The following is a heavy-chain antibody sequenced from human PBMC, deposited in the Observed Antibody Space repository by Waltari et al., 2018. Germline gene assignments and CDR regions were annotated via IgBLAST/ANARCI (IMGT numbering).Heavy chain of an antibody. V-gene: IGHV1-69*12. Sequence: QVQLVQSGAEVKKPGSSVKVSCKASGGTFSSYAISWVRQAPGQGLEWMGGIRPIFGTANYEQKFQGRVTITADESTSTAYMELSSLRSEDTAVYYCARVAVVVVAALNWFDPWGQGTLVTVSS. D-gene: IGHD2-15*01. CDR1: GGTFSSYA. CDR3: ARVAVVVVAALNWFDP. J-gene: IGHJ5*02. CDR2: IRPIFGTA.